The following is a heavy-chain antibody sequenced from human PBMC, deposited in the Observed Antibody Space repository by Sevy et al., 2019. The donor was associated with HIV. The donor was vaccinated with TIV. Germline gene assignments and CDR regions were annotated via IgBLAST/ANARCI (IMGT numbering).Heavy chain of an antibody. CDR1: GFTFSSYA. J-gene: IGHJ4*02. V-gene: IGHV3-30-3*01. CDR2: ISYDGSNK. CDR3: AGEGQMCGELLYCYFDY. Sequence: GGSLRLSCAASGFTFSSYAMHWVRQAPGKGLEWVAVISYDGSNKYYADSVKGRFTISRDNSKNTLYLQMNSLRAEDTAVYYCAGEGQMCGELLYCYFDYWGQGTLVTVSS. D-gene: IGHD3-10*02.